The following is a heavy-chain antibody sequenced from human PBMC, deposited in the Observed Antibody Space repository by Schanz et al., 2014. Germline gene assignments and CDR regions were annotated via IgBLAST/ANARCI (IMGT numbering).Heavy chain of an antibody. D-gene: IGHD2-21*01. CDR3: ARDRLECGAECYSVEVFEI. CDR1: GGTFSSYA. Sequence: QVQLVQSGPEVEKPGSSVKVSCKSSGGTFSSYAISWVRQAPGQGLEWMGRINPSGGSTTYAQKFQDKVTITADTSTTTAYMELSGLRSEDTAVYYCARDRLECGAECYSVEVFEIWGQGTLVIVSS. CDR2: INPSGGST. J-gene: IGHJ4*02. V-gene: IGHV1-69*04.